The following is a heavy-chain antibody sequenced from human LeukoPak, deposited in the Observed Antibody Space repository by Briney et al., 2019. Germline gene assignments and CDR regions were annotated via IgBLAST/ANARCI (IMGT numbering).Heavy chain of an antibody. CDR1: GFTFSSYG. Sequence: QPGGSLRLSCAASGFTFSSYGMHWVRQAPGKGLEWVAVIWYDGSNKYYADSVKGRFTISRDNSKNTLYLQMSSLRAEDTAVYYCVRGQVLRLEYFFDYWGQRILVTVSS. D-gene: IGHD3-16*01. V-gene: IGHV3-33*01. J-gene: IGHJ4*02. CDR2: IWYDGSNK. CDR3: VRGQVLRLEYFFDY.